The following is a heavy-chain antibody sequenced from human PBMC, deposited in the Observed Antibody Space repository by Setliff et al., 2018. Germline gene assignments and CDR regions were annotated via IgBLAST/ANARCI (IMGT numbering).Heavy chain of an antibody. Sequence: GGSLRLSCATSGFTFRDYSMVWVRQVPGKGLEWVAGVIQVGSGVYADSVKGRSTTSRDNSKNNFFLQINNLRAADTATYYCAKDRVNDGFWDFDSWGQGIVVTVSS. CDR1: GFTFRDYS. CDR2: VIQVGSG. D-gene: IGHD1-26*01. CDR3: AKDRVNDGFWDFDS. J-gene: IGHJ4*02. V-gene: IGHV3-23*01.